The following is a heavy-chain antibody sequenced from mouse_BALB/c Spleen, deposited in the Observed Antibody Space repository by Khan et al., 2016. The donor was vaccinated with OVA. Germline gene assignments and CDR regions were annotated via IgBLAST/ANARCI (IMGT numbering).Heavy chain of an antibody. CDR3: AIQIYDGNYNYAMDY. D-gene: IGHD2-1*01. CDR1: GYTFTEYI. V-gene: IGHV1-62-2*01. CDR2: FYPGIGSI. J-gene: IGHJ4*01. Sequence: LEESGAGLVKPGASVKLSCKASGYTFTEYIIHWVKQRSGQGLEWIGWFYPGIGSIEYNEKFKDKATLTADKSSSTVYMELSRLTSDDSAVYFYAIQIYDGNYNYAMDYWGQGTSVTVSS.